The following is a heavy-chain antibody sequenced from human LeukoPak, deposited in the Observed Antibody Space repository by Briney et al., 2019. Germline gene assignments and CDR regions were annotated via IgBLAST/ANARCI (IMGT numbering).Heavy chain of an antibody. V-gene: IGHV3-13*04. J-gene: IGHJ2*01. Sequence: GGSLRLSCAASGFPFSSFDMHWVRQPTGKGLEWVSVIDTDDDTDYAGSVKGRFTISRENAENSLFLQMNNLRAGDTAMYYCARGGSTYYYGPGSPLDLWGRGTLVTVSS. CDR1: GFPFSSFD. CDR3: ARGGSTYYYGPGSPLDL. D-gene: IGHD3-10*01. CDR2: IDTDDDT.